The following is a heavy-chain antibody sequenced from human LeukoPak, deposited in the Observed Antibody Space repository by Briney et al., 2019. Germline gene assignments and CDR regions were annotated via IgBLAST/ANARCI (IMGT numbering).Heavy chain of an antibody. CDR3: CRNPGIAVAGTLGYFDY. CDR1: GFTFSRYW. Sequence: PGGSLRLSCAASGFTFSRYWMSWVRQAPGKGLEWVAVISYDGSNKYYADSVKGRFTISRDNSKNTLYLQMNSLRAEDTAVYYCCRNPGIAVAGTLGYFDYWGQGTLVTVYS. D-gene: IGHD6-19*01. V-gene: IGHV3-30-3*01. J-gene: IGHJ4*02. CDR2: ISYDGSNK.